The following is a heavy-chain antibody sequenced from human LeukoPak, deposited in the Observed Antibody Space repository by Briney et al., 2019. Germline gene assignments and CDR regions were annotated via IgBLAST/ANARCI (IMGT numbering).Heavy chain of an antibody. CDR2: ISSSGSTI. V-gene: IGHV3-11*04. CDR1: GFTFSDYY. Sequence: GGSLRLSCAASGFTFSDYYMSWIRQAPGKGLEWVSYISSSGSTIYYADSVKGRFTISRDNAKNSLYLQMNSLRAEDTAVYYCARDVESTYQAGPYGDSGVWFDPWGQGTPVTVSS. D-gene: IGHD4-17*01. J-gene: IGHJ5*02. CDR3: ARDVESTYQAGPYGDSGVWFDP.